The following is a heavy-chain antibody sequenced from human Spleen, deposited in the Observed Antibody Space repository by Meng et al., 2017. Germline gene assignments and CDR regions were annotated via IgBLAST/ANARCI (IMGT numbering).Heavy chain of an antibody. V-gene: IGHV4-4*01. J-gene: IGHJ5*01. CDR3: ARKPAYYDS. CDR2: IHNSGSF. D-gene: IGHD2-2*01. CDR1: GGSISTGDW. Sequence: QVQLQESGPGLVKPAGTLSLTCTVSGGSISTGDWWNWVRQPPGKRLEWIGEIHNSGSFNYNPSLKSRVTISLDRSENQFSLNLRSVTAADTAVYFCARKPAYYDSWGHGTLVTVSS.